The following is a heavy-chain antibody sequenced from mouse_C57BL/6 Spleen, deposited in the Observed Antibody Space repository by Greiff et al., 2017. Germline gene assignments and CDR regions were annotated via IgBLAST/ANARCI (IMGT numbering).Heavy chain of an antibody. Sequence: EVQLQESGGGLVQPGGSLKLSCAASGFTFSDYYMYWVRQTPEKRLEWVAYISNGGGSTYYPDTVKGRFTISRDNAKNTLYLQMSRLKSEDTAMYYCARQYSGNLYYVDYWGQGTTLTVSS. CDR3: ARQYSGNLYYVDY. D-gene: IGHD2-1*01. CDR2: ISNGGGST. V-gene: IGHV5-12*01. J-gene: IGHJ2*01. CDR1: GFTFSDYY.